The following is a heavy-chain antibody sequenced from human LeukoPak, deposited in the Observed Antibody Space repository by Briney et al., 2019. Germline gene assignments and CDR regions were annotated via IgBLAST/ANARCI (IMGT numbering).Heavy chain of an antibody. CDR3: ARYSSGWYSGIDY. CDR2: ISGSGGST. D-gene: IGHD6-19*01. V-gene: IGHV3-23*01. CDR1: GFTFSSYA. Sequence: PGGSLRLSCAASGFTFSSYAMSWVRQAPGKGLEWVSAISGSGGSTYYADSVKGRFTISRDNSKNTLYLQMNSLRAEDTAAYYCARYSSGWYSGIDYWGQGILVTVSS. J-gene: IGHJ4*02.